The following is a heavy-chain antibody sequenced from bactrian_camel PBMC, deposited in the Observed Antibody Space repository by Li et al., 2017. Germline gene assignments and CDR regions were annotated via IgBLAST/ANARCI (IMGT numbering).Heavy chain of an antibody. Sequence: QLVESGGGSVQAGGSLSLSCAARGYARRSGCLAWFRQVPGKEREMVAQIQDDGAKHYDSTAEGRFTISKDAAKDTLDLRMTSLKPEDSGMYYCAAALNPPRAWWLWADFPFDGQGTQVTVS. CDR1: GYARRSGC. V-gene: IGHV3S55*01. D-gene: IGHD2*01. J-gene: IGHJ4*01. CDR2: IQDDGAK.